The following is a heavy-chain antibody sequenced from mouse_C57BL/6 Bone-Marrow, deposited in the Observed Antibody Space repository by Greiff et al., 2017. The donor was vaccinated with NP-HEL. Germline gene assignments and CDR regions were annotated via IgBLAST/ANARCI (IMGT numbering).Heavy chain of an antibody. CDR2: ISYDGSN. J-gene: IGHJ1*03. CDR1: GYSITSGYY. Sequence: DVQLQESGPGLVKPSQSLSLTCSVTGYSITSGYYWNWIRQFPGNKLEWMGYISYDGSNNYNPSLKNRISITRDTSKNQFFLKLNSVTTEDTATYYCAFHYYGSSLYWYFDVWGTGTTVTVSS. CDR3: AFHYYGSSLYWYFDV. D-gene: IGHD1-1*01. V-gene: IGHV3-6*01.